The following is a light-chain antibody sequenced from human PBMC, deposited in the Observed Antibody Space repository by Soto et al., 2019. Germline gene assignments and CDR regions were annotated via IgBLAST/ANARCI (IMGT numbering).Light chain of an antibody. Sequence: DVVMTQSPLSLPVTLGQPASISCRSSYSLIHSDGDTYLNWFQQRPGQSPRRLIYEVSNRDSGVPARFIGSGSGTDFTLKISRVEAEDVGIYYCMQGTHWPWTFGQGTEVEIK. J-gene: IGKJ1*01. CDR3: MQGTHWPWT. CDR2: EVS. CDR1: YSLIHSDGDTY. V-gene: IGKV2-30*02.